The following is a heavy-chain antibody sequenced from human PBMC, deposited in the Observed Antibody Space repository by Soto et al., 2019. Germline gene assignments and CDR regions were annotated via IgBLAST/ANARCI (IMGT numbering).Heavy chain of an antibody. CDR2: IKQDGSEK. CDR3: ARDWIGTYYYDSSGYYYDAFDI. CDR1: GFTFSSYA. V-gene: IGHV3-7*01. D-gene: IGHD3-22*01. J-gene: IGHJ3*02. Sequence: GGSLRLSCAASGFTFSSYAMSWVRQAPGKGLEWVANIKQDGSEKYYVDSVKGRFTISRDNAKNSLYLQMNSLRAEDTAVYYCARDWIGTYYYDSSGYYYDAFDIWGQGTMVTVSS.